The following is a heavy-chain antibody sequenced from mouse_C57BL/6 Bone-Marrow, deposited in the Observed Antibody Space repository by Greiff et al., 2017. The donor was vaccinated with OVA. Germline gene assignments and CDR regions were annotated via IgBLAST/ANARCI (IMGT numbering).Heavy chain of an antibody. Sequence: VQLQQSGAELVRPGASVKLSCTASGFNIKDDYMHWVKQRPEQGLEWIGWIDPENGDTEYASKFQGKATITADTSSTTAYLQLSSLTSEDTAVYYCTRGYYGNLYAMDYWGQGTSVTVSS. CDR2: IDPENGDT. D-gene: IGHD2-1*01. CDR3: TRGYYGNLYAMDY. V-gene: IGHV14-4*01. CDR1: GFNIKDDY. J-gene: IGHJ4*01.